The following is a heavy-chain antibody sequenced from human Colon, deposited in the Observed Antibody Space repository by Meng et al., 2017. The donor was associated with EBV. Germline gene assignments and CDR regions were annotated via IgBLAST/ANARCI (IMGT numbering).Heavy chain of an antibody. CDR3: ATQESRDGHNPY. J-gene: IGHJ4*02. Sequence: QLQESGXGLVKPSGTLSLPCVVSGGSISSSYWWTWVRQSPGKGLEWIGEMYHSGTTNYNPSLKSRVTISMGKSNNQLSLKLNSVTAADTAVYYCATQESRDGHNPYWGQGTLVTVSS. CDR2: MYHSGTT. CDR1: GGSISSSYW. V-gene: IGHV4-4*02. D-gene: IGHD5-24*01.